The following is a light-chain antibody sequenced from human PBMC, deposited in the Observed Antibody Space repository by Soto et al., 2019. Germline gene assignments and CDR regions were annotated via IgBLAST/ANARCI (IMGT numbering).Light chain of an antibody. V-gene: IGLV2-8*01. CDR3: SSYTSSSTLVV. CDR1: SSDVGGHNY. J-gene: IGLJ2*01. CDR2: EVT. Sequence: QSALTQPPSASGSPGQSVTISCTGTSSDVGGHNYVSWYQQRPGKAPKLIIYEVTQRPSGVSDRFSGSKSGNTATLTVSGLQAEDEADYYCSSYTSSSTLVVFGGGTKVTVL.